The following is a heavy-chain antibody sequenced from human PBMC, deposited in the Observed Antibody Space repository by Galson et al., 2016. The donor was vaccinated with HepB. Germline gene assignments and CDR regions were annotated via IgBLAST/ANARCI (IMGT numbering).Heavy chain of an antibody. V-gene: IGHV4-34*01. CDR3: AREGGSAVRYGMDV. J-gene: IGHJ6*02. D-gene: IGHD6-13*01. CDR1: GGSFSGYS. Sequence: SETLSLTCAVYGGSFSGYSWSWIRQPPGKGLEWIGEINHSGSTNYNASLKSRVSISVDTSKNQFALKLRSVTAAETGVYYCAREGGSAVRYGMDVWSQGTTVTVSS. CDR2: INHSGST.